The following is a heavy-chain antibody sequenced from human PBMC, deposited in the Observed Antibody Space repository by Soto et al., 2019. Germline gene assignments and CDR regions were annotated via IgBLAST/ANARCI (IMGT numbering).Heavy chain of an antibody. CDR2: ISAGNGNT. D-gene: IGHD1-26*01. Sequence: VKRAWKAAGYGLAIYTGGWVRHAPGQRFEWLGWISAGNGNTKSSQKFQDRVTFDRNTSASTVSMELNSLRSEDTAIYYCARVSRGPHAGIFYYGYSGQRPLGTVSS. V-gene: IGHV1-3*01. J-gene: IGHJ4*03. CDR1: GYGLAIYT. CDR3: ARVSRGPHAGIFYYGY.